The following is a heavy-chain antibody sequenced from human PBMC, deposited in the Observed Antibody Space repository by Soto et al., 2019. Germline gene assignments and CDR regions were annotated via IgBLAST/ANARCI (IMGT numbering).Heavy chain of an antibody. CDR3: AKDAPGSGWLSDY. Sequence: VVSLRISCAASGFTFRVYAMSWVRQAPGKGLEWVSTISGNGGTSYADFVRGRFTISRDDSKNTLYLQMNSLRAEDTAVYYCAKDAPGSGWLSDYWGQGTRVTVSS. J-gene: IGHJ4*02. V-gene: IGHV3-23*01. CDR2: ISGNGGT. D-gene: IGHD3-22*01. CDR1: GFTFRVYA.